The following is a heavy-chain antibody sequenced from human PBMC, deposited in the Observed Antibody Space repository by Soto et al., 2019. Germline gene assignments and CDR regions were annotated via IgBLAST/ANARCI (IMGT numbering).Heavy chain of an antibody. J-gene: IGHJ4*02. CDR3: ARENTGLGVR. D-gene: IGHD2-8*01. CDR2: IKQDGRRK. CDR1: GFSFDIYW. V-gene: IGHV3-7*01. Sequence: EVQLVESGGALVQPGGSLRLSCAASGFSFDIYWMNWVRQAPGKGLEWGANIKQDGRRKNYVDSVRSRFTISRDNAKNSLVLQMTSLRSEDSAVYYCARENTGLGVRWGQGTQVTVSS.